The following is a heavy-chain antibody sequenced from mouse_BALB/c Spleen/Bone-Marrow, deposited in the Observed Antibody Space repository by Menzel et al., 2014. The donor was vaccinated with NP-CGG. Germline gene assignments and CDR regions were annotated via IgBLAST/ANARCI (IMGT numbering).Heavy chain of an antibody. D-gene: IGHD2-14*01. CDR2: ISYSGST. Sequence: EVQLQQSGPGLVKPSQSLSLTCTVTGYSITNDDAWNWIRQFPGKKLEWMGHISYSGSTSYNPSLKSRISITRDTSKNQFFLQLNSVTTEDTATYYCARNRYDGAWFAYWGQGTLVTVSA. CDR3: ARNRYDGAWFAY. J-gene: IGHJ3*01. V-gene: IGHV3-2*02. CDR1: GYSITNDDA.